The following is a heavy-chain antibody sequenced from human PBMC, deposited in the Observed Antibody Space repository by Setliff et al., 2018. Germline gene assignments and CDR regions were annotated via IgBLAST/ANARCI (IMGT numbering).Heavy chain of an antibody. J-gene: IGHJ4*02. CDR1: GDSISGYY. CDR2: IYASGST. V-gene: IGHV4-4*07. Sequence: PSETLSLTCAVSGDSISGYYWSWIRQPAGKGLEWIGRIYASGSTNYNPSLKSRVTMSVAMSENQFSLNLNSLTAADTAVYYCARSFSRREKFLLDYWGQGALVTVSS. CDR3: ARSFSRREKFLLDY.